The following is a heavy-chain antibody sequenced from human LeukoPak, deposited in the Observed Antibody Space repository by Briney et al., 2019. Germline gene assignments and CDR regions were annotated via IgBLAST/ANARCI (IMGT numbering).Heavy chain of an antibody. CDR1: GGSINSILYY. J-gene: IGHJ5*02. D-gene: IGHD3/OR15-3a*01. CDR2: IYSRGST. V-gene: IGHV4-39*07. CDR3: ARDDLSRGGFDP. Sequence: PLETLSLTCSVSGGSINSILYYWVWIRQPPGTGLEWIGSIYSRGSTYYHPSLKSRVTMSMDTSKNQFSLNVISVTAADTAFYYCARDDLSRGGFDPWGQGVLVTVSS.